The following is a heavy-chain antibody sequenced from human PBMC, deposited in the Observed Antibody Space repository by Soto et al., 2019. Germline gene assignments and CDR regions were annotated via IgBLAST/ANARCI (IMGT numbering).Heavy chain of an antibody. CDR1: GYTFTSYD. D-gene: IGHD3-22*01. V-gene: IGHV1-8*01. J-gene: IGHJ6*03. Sequence: ASVKVSCKASGYTFTSYDINWVRQATGQGLEWMGWMNPNSGNTGYAQKFQGRVTMTRNTSISTAYMELSSLRSEDTAVYYCARGKHYYCRNYYYYCYMDVWGKGTSVTGSS. CDR3: ARGKHYYCRNYYYYCYMDV. CDR2: MNPNSGNT.